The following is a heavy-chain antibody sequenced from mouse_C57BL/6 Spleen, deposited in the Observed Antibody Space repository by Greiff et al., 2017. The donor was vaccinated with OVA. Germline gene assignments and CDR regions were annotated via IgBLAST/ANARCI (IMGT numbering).Heavy chain of an antibody. J-gene: IGHJ2*01. D-gene: IGHD2-10*01. CDR3: ARSYYFHYFDY. Sequence: QVQLQQPGAELVKPGASVKLSCKASGYTFTSYWMQWVKQRPGQGLEWIGEIDPSDSYTNYNQKFKGKATLTVDTSSSTAYMQLSSLTSEDSAVYYCARSYYFHYFDYWGQGTTLTVSS. CDR1: GYTFTSYW. CDR2: IDPSDSYT. V-gene: IGHV1-50*01.